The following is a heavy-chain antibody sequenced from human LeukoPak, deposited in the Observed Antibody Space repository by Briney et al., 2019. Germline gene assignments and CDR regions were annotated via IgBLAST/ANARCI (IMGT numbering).Heavy chain of an antibody. D-gene: IGHD5-12*01. CDR2: IKSKTDGGTT. CDR3: TTKSATIYYFDY. J-gene: IGHJ4*02. CDR1: GFTFSNAW. Sequence: GGSLRLSCAASGFTFSNAWMSWGRQAPGKGLEWVGRIKSKTDGGTTDYAAPVKGRFTISRDDSKNTLYLQMNSLKTEDTAVYYCTTKSATIYYFDYWGQGTLVTVSS. V-gene: IGHV3-15*01.